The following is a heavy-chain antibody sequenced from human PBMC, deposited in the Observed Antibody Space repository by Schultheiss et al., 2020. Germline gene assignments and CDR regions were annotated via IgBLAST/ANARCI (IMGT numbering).Heavy chain of an antibody. D-gene: IGHD3-10*01. J-gene: IGHJ4*02. CDR2: IYYSGST. CDR1: GGSISSYY. V-gene: IGHV4-59*01. Sequence: TLSLTCTVSGGSISSYYWSWIRQPPGKGLEWIGYIYYSGSTNYNPSLKSRVTISVDTSKNQFSLKLSSVTAADTAVYYCARTGEEWFGELFFDYWGQGTLVTVSS. CDR3: ARTGEEWFGELFFDY.